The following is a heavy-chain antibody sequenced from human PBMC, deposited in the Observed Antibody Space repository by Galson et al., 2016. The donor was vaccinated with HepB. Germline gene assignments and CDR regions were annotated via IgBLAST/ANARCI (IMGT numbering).Heavy chain of an antibody. CDR3: ARDETLGPY. Sequence: SVKVSCKASGYTFINYYMHWVRQAPGQGLEWMGIGNPRTGSTSYAQKFQDRVTVTRDTSTSTVYMELSSLRSDDTAVYYCARDETLGPYWGQGTLVIVSS. V-gene: IGHV1-46*01. CDR2: GNPRTGST. CDR1: GYTFINYY. D-gene: IGHD3-16*01. J-gene: IGHJ4*02.